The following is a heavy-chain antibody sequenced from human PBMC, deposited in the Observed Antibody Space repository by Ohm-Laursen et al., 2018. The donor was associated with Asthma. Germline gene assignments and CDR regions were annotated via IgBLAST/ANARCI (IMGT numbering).Heavy chain of an antibody. D-gene: IGHD6-13*01. CDR3: AADPAGIVTAAGTWVSYYGMDV. J-gene: IGHJ6*02. Sequence: ASVKVSCKASGFTFTSSAVQWVRQARGQRLEWIGWIVVGSGNTNYAQKFQERVTITRDMSTSTAYMELSSLRSEDTAVYYCAADPAGIVTAAGTWVSYYGMDVWGQGTTVTVSS. CDR1: GFTFTSSA. CDR2: IVVGSGNT. V-gene: IGHV1-58*01.